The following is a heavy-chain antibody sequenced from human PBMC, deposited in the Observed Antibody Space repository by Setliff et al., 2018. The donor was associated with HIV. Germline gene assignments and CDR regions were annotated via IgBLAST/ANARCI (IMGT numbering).Heavy chain of an antibody. CDR2: MNPNSGNT. D-gene: IGHD3-22*01. V-gene: IGHV1-8*02. CDR3: ARARRDSYDRGRRNHYYIDV. CDR1: GYTFSSYD. Sequence: ASVKVSCKASGYTFSSYDISWVRQATGQGLEWMGWMNPNSGNTGYAQKFQGRVTMTRDTSISTVYMELNNLKFEDTAVYYCARARRDSYDRGRRNHYYIDVWGKGTTVTVSS. J-gene: IGHJ6*03.